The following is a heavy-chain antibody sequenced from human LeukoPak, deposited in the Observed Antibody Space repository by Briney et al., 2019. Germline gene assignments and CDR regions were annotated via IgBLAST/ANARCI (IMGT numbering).Heavy chain of an antibody. CDR1: GFTFSSYS. V-gene: IGHV3-23*01. J-gene: IGHJ4*02. CDR2: ISGSGAHT. D-gene: IGHD2/OR15-2a*01. CDR3: AKGTVASFSCFDS. Sequence: GGSLRLSCAASGFTFSSYSMNWVRQAPGKGLEWVSHISGSGAHTYYADSMKGRFTISRDSSKSTLYLEMNSLRVEDTAVYFCAKGTVASFSCFDSWGQGTLVTVSS.